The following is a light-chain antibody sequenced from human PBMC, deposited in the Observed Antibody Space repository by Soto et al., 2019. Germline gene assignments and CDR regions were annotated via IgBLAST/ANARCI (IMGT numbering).Light chain of an antibody. V-gene: IGKV1-6*01. Sequence: AIQVAISPSAVSASGRERVTISCRASQGIGNALGWYQQKPGKPPKVLIYGASNLQSGVPPRFSGSGSGTDFTLAISSLQPEDSATYYCLQDINYPWTFGQGTKVDIK. CDR1: QGIGNA. CDR2: GAS. J-gene: IGKJ1*01. CDR3: LQDINYPWT.